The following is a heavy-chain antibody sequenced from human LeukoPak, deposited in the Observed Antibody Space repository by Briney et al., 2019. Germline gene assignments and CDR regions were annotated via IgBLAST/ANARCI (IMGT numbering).Heavy chain of an antibody. CDR1: GYTFTGHY. V-gene: IGHV1-2*02. D-gene: IGHD5-12*01. J-gene: IGHJ4*02. CDR2: INPNSGGT. CDR3: ARAYSGYDFEPPVWYYFDY. Sequence: ASVKDSCKASGYTFTGHYMHWVRQAPGQGLEWMGWINPNSGGTNYAQKFQGRVTMTRDTSISTAYMELSRLRSDDTAVYYCARAYSGYDFEPPVWYYFDYWGQGTLVTVSS.